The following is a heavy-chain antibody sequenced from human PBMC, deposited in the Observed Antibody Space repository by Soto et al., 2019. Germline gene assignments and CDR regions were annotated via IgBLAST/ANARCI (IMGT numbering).Heavy chain of an antibody. D-gene: IGHD3-22*01. J-gene: IGHJ4*02. CDR2: VSSNSDGRTA. CDR1: GFSFSNSW. CDR3: ATPGCNSGSYLDY. V-gene: IGHV3-15*07. Sequence: EVHLVESGGGLVKPGGSLRVSCAASGFSFSNSWMNWVRQAPGKGLEWVGRVSSNSDGRTADYAAHVKGRYLISKDDSQNPMHLQMYSLTAEDTAVFSSATPGCNSGSYLDYWGRGTLVTVSS.